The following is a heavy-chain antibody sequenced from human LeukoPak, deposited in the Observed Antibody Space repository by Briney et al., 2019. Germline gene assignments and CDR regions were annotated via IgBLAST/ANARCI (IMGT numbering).Heavy chain of an antibody. J-gene: IGHJ3*02. V-gene: IGHV3-33*01. Sequence: LPGRSLRLSCAASGFTFSSYGMHWVRQAPGKGLEWVAVIWYDGSNKYYADSVKGRFTISRDNSKDMLYLQMNSLRAEDTAVYYCARDRKDGYNYWGDAFDIWGQGTMVTVSS. CDR2: IWYDGSNK. D-gene: IGHD5-24*01. CDR1: GFTFSSYG. CDR3: ARDRKDGYNYWGDAFDI.